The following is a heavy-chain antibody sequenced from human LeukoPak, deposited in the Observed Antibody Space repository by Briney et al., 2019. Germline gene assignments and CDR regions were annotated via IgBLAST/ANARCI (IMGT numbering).Heavy chain of an antibody. Sequence: SETLSLTCTVSGGSISSYYWSWIRQPPGKGLEWIGYIYYSGSTNYNPSLKSRVTISVDTSKNQFSLKLSSVTAADTAVYYCARHGDYYDSSGYLTGRFDYWGQGTLVTVSS. CDR3: ARHGDYYDSSGYLTGRFDY. V-gene: IGHV4-59*08. CDR2: IYYSGST. J-gene: IGHJ4*02. CDR1: GGSISSYY. D-gene: IGHD3-22*01.